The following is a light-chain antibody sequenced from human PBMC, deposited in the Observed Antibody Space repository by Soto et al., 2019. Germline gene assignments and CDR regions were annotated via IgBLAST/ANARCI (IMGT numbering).Light chain of an antibody. CDR3: QQYNNWPDMYT. CDR1: QSLRSS. Sequence: EIVMTQSPATLYVSPGERATLSCRASQSLRSSMAWYQQKPGQAPRLLIYGASTRATGIPARFSGSGSGTEFTLTISSLQSEDFAVYYCQQYNNWPDMYTFGQGTQLQIK. J-gene: IGKJ2*01. V-gene: IGKV3-15*01. CDR2: GAS.